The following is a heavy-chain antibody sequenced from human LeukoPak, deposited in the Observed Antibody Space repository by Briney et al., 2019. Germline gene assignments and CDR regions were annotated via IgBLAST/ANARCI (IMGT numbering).Heavy chain of an antibody. Sequence: SETLSLTCAVYGGSFSGYYWSWIRQPPGKGLEWIGEINHSGSTNYNPSLKSRVTISVDTSKNQFSLKLSSVTAADTAVYYCARGLAYCSSTSCYTSSACDYWGQGTLVTVSS. CDR2: INHSGST. CDR3: ARGLAYCSSTSCYTSSACDY. J-gene: IGHJ4*02. CDR1: GGSFSGYY. V-gene: IGHV4-34*01. D-gene: IGHD2-2*02.